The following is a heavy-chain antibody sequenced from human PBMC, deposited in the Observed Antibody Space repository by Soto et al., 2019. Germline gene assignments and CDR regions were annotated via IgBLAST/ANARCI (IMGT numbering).Heavy chain of an antibody. CDR1: GGSISSGDYY. D-gene: IGHD6-13*01. Sequence: SETLSLTCTVSGGSISSGDYYWSWIRQPPGKGLEWIGHIYYTGSTDYNPSLKSRVTISVDTSKNQFSLKLRSVTAADTAVYYCVGLAALSSPGNYGLDVWGQGTTVTVSS. J-gene: IGHJ6*02. CDR3: VGLAALSSPGNYGLDV. V-gene: IGHV4-30-4*01. CDR2: IYYTGST.